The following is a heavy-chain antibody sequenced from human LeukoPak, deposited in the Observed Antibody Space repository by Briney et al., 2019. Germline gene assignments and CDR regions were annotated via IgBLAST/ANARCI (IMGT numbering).Heavy chain of an antibody. V-gene: IGHV3-11*01. CDR2: ISSSGSTI. Sequence: TGGSLRLSCAASGFTFSDSWMSWVRQAPGKGLEWVSYISSSGSTIYYADSVKGRFTISRDNAKSSLYLQMNSLRAEDTAVYYCASTSPPNYVDYWGQGTLVTVSS. CDR1: GFTFSDSW. CDR3: ASTSPPNYVDY. D-gene: IGHD3-10*01. J-gene: IGHJ4*02.